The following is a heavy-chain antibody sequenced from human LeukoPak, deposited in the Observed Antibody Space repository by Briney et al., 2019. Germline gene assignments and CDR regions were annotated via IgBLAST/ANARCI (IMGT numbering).Heavy chain of an antibody. V-gene: IGHV4-59*08. D-gene: IGHD3-9*01. Sequence: KSSETLSLTCTVSGGSISSYYWSWIRQPPGKGLEWIGYIYYSGSTNYNPSLKSRVTISVDTSKNQFSLKLSSVTAADTAVYYCARHPLYYDILTGYFSYWYFDLWGRGTLVTVSS. CDR2: IYYSGST. CDR1: GGSISSYY. J-gene: IGHJ2*01. CDR3: ARHPLYYDILTGYFSYWYFDL.